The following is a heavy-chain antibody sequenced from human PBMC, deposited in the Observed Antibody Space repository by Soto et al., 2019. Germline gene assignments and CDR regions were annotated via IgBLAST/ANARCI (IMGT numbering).Heavy chain of an antibody. V-gene: IGHV3-53*01. CDR1: GFTVSNNY. D-gene: IGHD2-15*01. J-gene: IGHJ6*02. CDR3: ARGYPTGGNGLDV. Sequence: GGSLRLSCAASGFTVSNNYMNWVRQAPGKGLEWVSVIYSGGSTYYTDSVKGRFTISRDNSKNTLYLQMNSLRAEDTAVYYCARGYPTGGNGLDVWGQGTTVTVSS. CDR2: IYSGGST.